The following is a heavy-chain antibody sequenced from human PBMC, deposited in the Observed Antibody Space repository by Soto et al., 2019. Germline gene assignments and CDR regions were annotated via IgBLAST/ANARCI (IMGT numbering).Heavy chain of an antibody. CDR3: ARAAPITMIVVANWFDP. Sequence: ASVKVSCKASGYTFTSYYMHWVRQAPGQGLEWMGIINPSGGSTSYAQKFQGRVTMTRDTSTSTVYMELSSLRSEDTAGYYCARAAPITMIVVANWFDPWGQGTLVTFSS. V-gene: IGHV1-46*01. CDR1: GYTFTSYY. D-gene: IGHD3-22*01. CDR2: INPSGGST. J-gene: IGHJ5*02.